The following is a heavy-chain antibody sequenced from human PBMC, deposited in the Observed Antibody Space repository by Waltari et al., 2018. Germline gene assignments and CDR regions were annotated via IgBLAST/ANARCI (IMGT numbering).Heavy chain of an antibody. Sequence: EVQLVQSGAEVKKPGATVKISCKASGYSFTDYYMHWVQQAPGKGLEWMGRVDPEEGESISAEKFQGRITITADTSTDTAYMELSSLRSEDTAVYYCATLKMGSSLMSDDYWGQGTLVTVSS. J-gene: IGHJ4*02. CDR1: GYSFTDYY. CDR2: VDPEEGES. D-gene: IGHD6-6*01. CDR3: ATLKMGSSLMSDDY. V-gene: IGHV1-69-2*01.